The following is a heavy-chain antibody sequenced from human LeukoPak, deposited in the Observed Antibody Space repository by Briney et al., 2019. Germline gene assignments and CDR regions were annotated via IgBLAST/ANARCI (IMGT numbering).Heavy chain of an antibody. V-gene: IGHV1-69*13. D-gene: IGHD4-17*01. Sequence: SVKVSCKASGGTFSSYAISWVRQAPGQGLEWMGGIIPIFGTANYAQKFQGRVTITADESTNTAYMEMGSLRSEDTAVYYCASNERYGDTRLFHFDYWGQGTLVTVSS. CDR3: ASNERYGDTRLFHFDY. J-gene: IGHJ4*02. CDR2: IIPIFGTA. CDR1: GGTFSSYA.